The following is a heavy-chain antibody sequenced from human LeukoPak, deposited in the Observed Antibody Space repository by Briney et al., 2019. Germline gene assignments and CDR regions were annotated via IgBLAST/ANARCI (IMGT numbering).Heavy chain of an antibody. V-gene: IGHV3-7*01. J-gene: IGHJ4*02. Sequence: GGSLRLSCAASGFTFSSYWMSWVRQAPGKGLEWVANIKQDGSEKYYVDSVKGRFTISRDNAENSLYLQMNSLRAEDTAVYYCARDLGYCSSTSCTNFDYWGQGTLVTVSS. D-gene: IGHD2-2*01. CDR3: ARDLGYCSSTSCTNFDY. CDR1: GFTFSSYW. CDR2: IKQDGSEK.